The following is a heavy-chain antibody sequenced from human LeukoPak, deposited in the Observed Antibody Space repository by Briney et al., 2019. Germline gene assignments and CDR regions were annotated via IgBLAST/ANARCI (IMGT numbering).Heavy chain of an antibody. CDR1: GFTFDDYA. Sequence: GGSLRLSCAASGFTFDDYAMHWVRQAPGKGLEWVSGISWNSGSIGYADSVKGRFTISRDNAKNSLYLQMNSLRAEDTALYYCAKDAGQAAAGTYYYYGMDVWGQGTTVTVSS. CDR3: AKDAGQAAAGTYYYYGMDV. V-gene: IGHV3-9*01. J-gene: IGHJ6*02. D-gene: IGHD6-13*01. CDR2: ISWNSGSI.